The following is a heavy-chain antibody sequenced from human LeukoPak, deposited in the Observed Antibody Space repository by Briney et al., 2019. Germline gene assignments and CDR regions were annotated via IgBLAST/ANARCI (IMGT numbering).Heavy chain of an antibody. Sequence: ASVKVSCKASGYTFTGYYMHWVRQAPGQRLEWMGWINAGNGNTKYSQEFQGRVTITRDTSASTAYMELSSLRSEDMAVYYCARGKSGDYGDRTTRGWFDPWGQGTLVTVSS. J-gene: IGHJ5*02. V-gene: IGHV1-3*03. CDR1: GYTFTGYY. D-gene: IGHD4-17*01. CDR3: ARGKSGDYGDRTTRGWFDP. CDR2: INAGNGNT.